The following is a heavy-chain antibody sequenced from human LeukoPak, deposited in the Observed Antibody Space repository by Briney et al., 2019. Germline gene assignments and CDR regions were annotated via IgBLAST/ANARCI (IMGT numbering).Heavy chain of an antibody. CDR2: ISGSGGST. V-gene: IGHV3-23*01. CDR3: AKYRGSDYAMDV. Sequence: HPGGSLRLSCAASGFTFSNYAMSWVRQAPGKGLEWVARISGSGGSTYYADSVKGRFTISRHNSKNTLSLQMNSLRAEDTAVYFCAKYRGSDYAMDVWGQGTTVTVSS. J-gene: IGHJ6*02. CDR1: GFTFSNYA. D-gene: IGHD3-10*01.